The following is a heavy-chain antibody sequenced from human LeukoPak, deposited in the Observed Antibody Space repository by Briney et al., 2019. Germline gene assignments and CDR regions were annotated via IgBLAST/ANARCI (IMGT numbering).Heavy chain of an antibody. CDR1: GFTFSTYS. Sequence: GGSLRLSCAASGFTFSTYSMNWVRQAPGKGLEWVSSISSSSSYIYYADSLKGRFTISRDNSKNTLYLQMNSLRAEDTAVYYCARSLEQQLVGWGQGTLVTVSS. D-gene: IGHD6-13*01. V-gene: IGHV3-21*01. CDR2: ISSSSSYI. CDR3: ARSLEQQLVG. J-gene: IGHJ4*02.